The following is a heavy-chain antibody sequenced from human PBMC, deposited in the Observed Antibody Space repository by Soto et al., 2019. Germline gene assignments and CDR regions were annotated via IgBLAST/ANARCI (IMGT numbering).Heavy chain of an antibody. J-gene: IGHJ4*02. Sequence: TLSLTCTVSGGSISSYYWSWIRRPPGKGLEWIGYIYYSGSTNYNPSLKSRVTISVDTSKNQFSLKLSSVTAADTAVYYCARSSIAAWGVRTYYFDYWGQGTLVTVSS. CDR1: GGSISSYY. D-gene: IGHD6-6*01. V-gene: IGHV4-59*01. CDR3: ARSSIAAWGVRTYYFDY. CDR2: IYYSGST.